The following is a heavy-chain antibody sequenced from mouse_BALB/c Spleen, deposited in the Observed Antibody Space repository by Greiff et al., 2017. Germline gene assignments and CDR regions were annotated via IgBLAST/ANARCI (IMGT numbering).Heavy chain of an antibody. CDR2: IYPYNGGT. CDR1: GYTFTDYN. J-gene: IGHJ4*01. V-gene: IGHV1S29*02. D-gene: IGHD2-10*02. CDR3: ARSGRYAYAMDY. Sequence: VQLKESGPELVKPGASVKISCKASGYTFTDYNMHWVKQSHGKSLEWIGYIYPYNGGTGYNQKFKSKATLTVDNSSSTAYMELRSLTSEDSAVYYCARSGRYAYAMDYWGQGTSVTVSS.